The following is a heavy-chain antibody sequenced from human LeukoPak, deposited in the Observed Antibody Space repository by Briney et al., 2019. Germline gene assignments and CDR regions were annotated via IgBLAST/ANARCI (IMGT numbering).Heavy chain of an antibody. CDR2: ISGSGGST. J-gene: IGHJ3*02. V-gene: IGHV3-23*01. CDR3: AKSAYIVPAAIGAFDI. CDR1: GFTFSSYA. D-gene: IGHD2-2*02. Sequence: GGSLRLSCAASGFTFSSYAMSWVRQAPGKGLEWVSAISGSGGSTYYADSVKGRFTISRDNAKNTPDLQMNSLRAEDTAVYYCAKSAYIVPAAIGAFDIWGQGTMVTVSS.